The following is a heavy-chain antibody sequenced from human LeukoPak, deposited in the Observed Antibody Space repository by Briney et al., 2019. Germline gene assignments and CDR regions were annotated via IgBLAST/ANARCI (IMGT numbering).Heavy chain of an antibody. Sequence: PGGSLRLSRAASGFTFSSYAMSWVPQAPGKGLEWVAFIRYDGSNKYYADSVKGRFTISRDNSKNTLYLQMNSLRAEDTAVYYCAKDGGTYYYDSSGQDYWGQGTLVTVSS. CDR3: AKDGGTYYYDSSGQDY. CDR1: GFTFSSYA. V-gene: IGHV3-30*02. D-gene: IGHD3-22*01. CDR2: IRYDGSNK. J-gene: IGHJ4*02.